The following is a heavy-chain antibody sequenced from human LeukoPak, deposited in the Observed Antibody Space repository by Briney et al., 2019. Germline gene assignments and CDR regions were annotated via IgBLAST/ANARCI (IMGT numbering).Heavy chain of an antibody. J-gene: IGHJ4*02. CDR1: GGSISSYY. Sequence: SETLSLTCTVSGGSISSYYWSWIRQPPGKGLEWIGYIYYSGSTNYNPSLKSRVTISVDTSKNQFSLKLSSVTAADTAVYYCARRSRSSGPDFDYWGQGTLVTVSS. V-gene: IGHV4-59*01. D-gene: IGHD3-22*01. CDR2: IYYSGST. CDR3: ARRSRSSGPDFDY.